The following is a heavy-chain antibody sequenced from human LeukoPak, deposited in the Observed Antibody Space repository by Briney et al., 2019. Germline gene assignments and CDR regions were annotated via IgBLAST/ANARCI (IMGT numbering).Heavy chain of an antibody. CDR1: GYRFTSYG. CDR2: ISAYNGNT. J-gene: IGHJ5*02. CDR3: AREGYCSGGTCYSTMNWFDP. V-gene: IGHV1-18*01. Sequence: VASVKVSCKASGYRFTSYGITWVRQAPGQGLEWMGWISAYNGNTNYAQKLQGRVTLTTDTSTSTAYMELRNLRSDDTAVYYCAREGYCSGGTCYSTMNWFDPWGQGTLVTVSS. D-gene: IGHD2-15*01.